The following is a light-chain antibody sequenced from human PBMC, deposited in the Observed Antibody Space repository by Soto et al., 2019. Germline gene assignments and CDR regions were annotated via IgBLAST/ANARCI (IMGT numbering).Light chain of an antibody. Sequence: DIQMTQSPSSLSASVGDSVTITCRASQSISNYVNWYQHKLGRAPTLLIYAASVLQSGAPSRFSGSGSGTDFTLTITSLPPEDFAIYYCHQTYSFPPTFGQGTKLDIK. J-gene: IGKJ2*01. CDR3: HQTYSFPPT. V-gene: IGKV1-39*01. CDR1: QSISNY. CDR2: AAS.